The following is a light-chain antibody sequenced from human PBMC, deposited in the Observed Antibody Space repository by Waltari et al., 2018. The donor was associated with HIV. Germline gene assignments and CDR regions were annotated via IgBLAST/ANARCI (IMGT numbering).Light chain of an antibody. CDR3: CSYSSSGTVL. CDR2: DVS. V-gene: IGLV2-14*03. CDR1: SNDVGGFNY. J-gene: IGLJ2*01. Sequence: HSVLTQPASMSGSLGQSITISCLGRSNDVGGFNYVSWYQQSLDKAPRLVIYDVSNRPSGVSGRFSGSKSGSAASLTISGLQPEDEADYYCCSYSSSGTVLFGGGTRLTVL.